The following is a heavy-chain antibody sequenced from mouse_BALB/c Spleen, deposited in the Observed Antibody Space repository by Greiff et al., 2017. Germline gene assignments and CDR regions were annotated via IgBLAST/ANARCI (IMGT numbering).Heavy chain of an antibody. V-gene: IGHV1-54*01. CDR1: GYAFTNYL. CDR3: ARPYYDYGYDY. Sequence: VQLQQSGAELVRPGTSVKVSCKASGYAFTNYLIEWVKQRPGQGLEWIGVINPGSGGTNYNEKFKGKATLTADKSSSTAYMQLSSLTSDDSAVYCCARPYYDYGYDYWGQGTTLTVSS. D-gene: IGHD2-4*01. CDR2: INPGSGGT. J-gene: IGHJ2*01.